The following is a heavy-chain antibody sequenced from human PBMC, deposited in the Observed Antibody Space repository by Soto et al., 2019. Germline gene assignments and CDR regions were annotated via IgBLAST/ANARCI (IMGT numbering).Heavy chain of an antibody. CDR3: AHSGDQPSVAGAFDI. D-gene: IGHD3-10*01. CDR2: IYWDDDK. J-gene: IGHJ3*02. CDR1: GFSLSTSGVG. Sequence: QITLKESGPTLVKPTQTLTLTCTFSGFSLSTSGVGVGWIRQPPGKALEWPALIYWDDDKRYSPSLKSRLTITKDTSKNQVVLTMTNMDPVDTATYYCAHSGDQPSVAGAFDIWGQGTMVTVSS. V-gene: IGHV2-5*02.